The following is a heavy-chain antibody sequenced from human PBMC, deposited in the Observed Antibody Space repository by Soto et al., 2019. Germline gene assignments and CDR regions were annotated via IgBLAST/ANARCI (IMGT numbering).Heavy chain of an antibody. J-gene: IGHJ6*02. CDR1: GSTFTIYY. CDR2: INTSGGSP. V-gene: IGHV1-46*01. CDR3: ARGGRHSDYYYYYGMDV. D-gene: IGHD6-25*01. Sequence: ASVKVSCKAFGSTFTIYYIHWVRQAPGQGLEWMGVINTSGGSPTYAQKFQDRVTMTRDTSTSTVYMELSSLRSEDTAVYYCARGGRHSDYYYYYGMDVWGQGTTVTVSS.